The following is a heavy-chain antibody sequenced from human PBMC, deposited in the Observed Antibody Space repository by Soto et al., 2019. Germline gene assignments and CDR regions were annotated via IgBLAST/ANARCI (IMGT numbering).Heavy chain of an antibody. V-gene: IGHV1-46*01. D-gene: IGHD5-12*01. CDR2: INPSGGSA. Sequence: QVQLVQSGAEVKKPGASVKVSCKASGYTFTTYYIHWVRQAPGQGLEWIGVINPSGGSATYTQNFPDRVTITRDTSTSTVTMELGSLTTEDTALYYCARSPLLGWLQSLHFDYWGQGALVTVSS. J-gene: IGHJ4*02. CDR3: ARSPLLGWLQSLHFDY. CDR1: GYTFTTYY.